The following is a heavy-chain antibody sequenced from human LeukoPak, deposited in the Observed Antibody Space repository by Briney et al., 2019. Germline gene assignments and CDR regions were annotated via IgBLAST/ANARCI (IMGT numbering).Heavy chain of an antibody. J-gene: IGHJ4*02. CDR2: IYSGGST. V-gene: IGHV3-66*04. CDR3: AGHSLYTTGWYNFDY. D-gene: IGHD6-19*01. CDR1: GFSVSSNY. Sequence: PGGSLRLSCAASGFSVSSNYMSWVRQAPGKGLEWVSAIYSGGSTYYADSVKGRFTISRDKSKNTLNLQMNSLRAEDAAVYYCAGHSLYTTGWYNFDYWGQGTLVTVSS.